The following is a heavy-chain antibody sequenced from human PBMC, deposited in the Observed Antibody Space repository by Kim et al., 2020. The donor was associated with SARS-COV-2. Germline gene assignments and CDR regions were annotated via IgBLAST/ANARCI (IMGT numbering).Heavy chain of an antibody. Sequence: TFYSDAVKGRFIISRDNFKNTLNLQMSSLRAEDTAVYYCALVAPAGYFFDFWGQGTLVTVSS. CDR3: ALVAPAGYFFDF. CDR2: T. J-gene: IGHJ4*02. D-gene: IGHD6-13*01. V-gene: IGHV3-23*01.